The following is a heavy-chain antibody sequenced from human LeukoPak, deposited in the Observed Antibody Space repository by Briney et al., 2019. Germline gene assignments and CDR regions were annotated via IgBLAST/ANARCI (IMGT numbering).Heavy chain of an antibody. CDR3: ASQSSGLFAY. V-gene: IGHV3-7*05. CDR2: IKKDGSEK. J-gene: IGHJ4*02. Sequence: GGSLRLSCAASGFPFSTYWMRWVRQAPGKGGEWVANIKKDGSEKYYVDSVKGRFTISRDNAKNSLYLKMNSLRAEDTAVYYCASQSSGLFAYWGQGTLVTVSS. CDR1: GFPFSTYW. D-gene: IGHD3-10*01.